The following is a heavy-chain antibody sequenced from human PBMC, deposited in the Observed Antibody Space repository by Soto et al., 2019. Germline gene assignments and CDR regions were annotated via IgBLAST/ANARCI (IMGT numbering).Heavy chain of an antibody. CDR1: GFTVSSNY. Sequence: EVQLVESGGGLVQPGGSLGLSCAASGFTVSSNYMSWVRQAPGKGLEWVSVIYSGGSTYYADSLKGRFTISRDNSKNTLYLQMNSLRAEDTAVYYCTLRWPYFDYWGQGTLVTVSS. CDR2: IYSGGST. V-gene: IGHV3-66*01. J-gene: IGHJ4*02. CDR3: TLRWPYFDY.